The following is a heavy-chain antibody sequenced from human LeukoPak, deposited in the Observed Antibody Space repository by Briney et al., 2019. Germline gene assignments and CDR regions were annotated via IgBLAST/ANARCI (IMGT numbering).Heavy chain of an antibody. CDR3: ARGYYSSSSGWFDP. CDR1: GGTFISYA. V-gene: IGHV1-69*04. D-gene: IGHD6-6*01. J-gene: IGHJ5*02. CDR2: IIPILGIA. Sequence: ASVKVSFKASGGTFISYAISWVRQAPGQGGEGMGRIIPILGIANYAQKSQGRVRNTADKSTSTDYMELSSLRSEDTAVYYCARGYYSSSSGWFDPWGQGTLVTVSS.